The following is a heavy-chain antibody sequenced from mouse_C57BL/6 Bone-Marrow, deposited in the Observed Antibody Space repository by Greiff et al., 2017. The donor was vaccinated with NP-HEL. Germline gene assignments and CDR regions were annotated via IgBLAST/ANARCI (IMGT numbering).Heavy chain of an antibody. CDR2: ISNGGGST. Sequence: EVKLMESGGGLVQPGGSLKLSCAASGFTFSDYYMYWVRQTPEKRLEWVAYISNGGGSTYYPYTVKGRFTISRDNAKNTLYLQMSRLKSEDTAMYYCARRDYYGSSGGYFDVWGTGTTVTVSS. V-gene: IGHV5-12*01. CDR1: GFTFSDYY. D-gene: IGHD1-1*01. CDR3: ARRDYYGSSGGYFDV. J-gene: IGHJ1*03.